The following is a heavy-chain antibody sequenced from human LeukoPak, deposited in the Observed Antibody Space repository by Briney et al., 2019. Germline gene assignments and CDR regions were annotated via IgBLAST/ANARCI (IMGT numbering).Heavy chain of an antibody. D-gene: IGHD6-13*01. V-gene: IGHV3-30*18. CDR1: GFTFSSYG. CDR3: AKVGASSWRNH. J-gene: IGHJ5*02. Sequence: GGSLRLSCAASGFTFSSYGMHGVRRAPGRGLEGVAVISYDGSNKYYADSVKGRFTISRDNSKNTLYLQMNSLRAEDTAVYYCAKVGASSWRNHWGQGTLVTVSS. CDR2: ISYDGSNK.